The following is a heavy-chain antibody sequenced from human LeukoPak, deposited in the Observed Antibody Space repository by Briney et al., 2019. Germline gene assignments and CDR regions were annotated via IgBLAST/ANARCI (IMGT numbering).Heavy chain of an antibody. CDR3: ARELSSSLYYGMDV. Sequence: SETLSLTCSVSRGSMSGYYWTWIRQPAGKGLEWIGHLDTDGNTDYNPSLRGRVSMSLDTSENQFSLRVTSVTAADTAVYYCARELSSSLYYGMDVWGQGTTVTVSS. CDR1: RGSMSGYY. CDR2: LDTDGNT. V-gene: IGHV4-4*07. D-gene: IGHD2-2*01. J-gene: IGHJ6*02.